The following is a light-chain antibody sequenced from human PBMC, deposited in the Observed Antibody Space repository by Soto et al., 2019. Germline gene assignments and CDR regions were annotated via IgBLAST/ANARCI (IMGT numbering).Light chain of an antibody. V-gene: IGKV3-20*01. CDR1: QSVTSNY. J-gene: IGKJ5*01. Sequence: EIVLTQSPGTLSLSPGERATLSCRASQSVTSNYLAWYQQKPGQAPRLLIYGVSSRATGIPDRFSGSGSGTDFTLTISRLEPEDFAVYYCQQYGSSPITFGQGTRLEI. CDR3: QQYGSSPIT. CDR2: GVS.